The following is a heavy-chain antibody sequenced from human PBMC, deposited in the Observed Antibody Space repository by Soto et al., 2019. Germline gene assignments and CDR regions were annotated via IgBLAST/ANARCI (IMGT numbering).Heavy chain of an antibody. J-gene: IGHJ5*02. CDR3: ARWRVVAATRITYNWFDP. Sequence: QVQLQQWGAGLLKPSETLSLTCAVYGGSFSGYYWSWIRQPPGKGLEWIGEINHSGSTNYNPSLKSRVNISVDTSKNQFSLKLSSVTAADTAVYYCARWRVVAATRITYNWFDPWGQGTLVTVSS. V-gene: IGHV4-34*01. D-gene: IGHD2-15*01. CDR1: GGSFSGYY. CDR2: INHSGST.